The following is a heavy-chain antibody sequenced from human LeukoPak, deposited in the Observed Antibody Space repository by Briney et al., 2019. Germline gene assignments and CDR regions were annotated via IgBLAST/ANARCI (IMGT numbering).Heavy chain of an antibody. D-gene: IGHD5-12*01. V-gene: IGHV3-23*01. CDR3: AKDRVAHFFYWYFDL. CDR1: GFTFSSYA. Sequence: GGSMRLSCAASGFTFSSYAMSWVRQAPGKGLEWVSGISGSGGSTLYADSVKGRFTISRDNSKKTVYLQMNSLRAEDTAVYYCAKDRVAHFFYWYFDLWERRSLVTVSS. CDR2: ISGSGGST. J-gene: IGHJ2*01.